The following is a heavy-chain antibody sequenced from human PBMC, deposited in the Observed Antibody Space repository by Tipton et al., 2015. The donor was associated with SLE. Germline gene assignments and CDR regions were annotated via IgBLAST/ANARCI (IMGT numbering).Heavy chain of an antibody. D-gene: IGHD3-10*01. CDR3: ARERPLWFGEGNAFDY. CDR2: IYYSGST. CDR1: GGSISSGGYY. J-gene: IGHJ4*02. V-gene: IGHV4-31*03. Sequence: TLSLTCTVSGGSISSGGYYWSWIRQHPGKGLEWIGYIYYSGSTYYNPSLKSRVTISVDTSKNQFSLKLSSVTAADTAVYYCARERPLWFGEGNAFDYWGQGTLVTVSS.